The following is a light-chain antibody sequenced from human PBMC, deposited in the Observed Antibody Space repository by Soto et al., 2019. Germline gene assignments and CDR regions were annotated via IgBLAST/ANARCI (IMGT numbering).Light chain of an antibody. V-gene: IGKV1-27*01. CDR2: ATS. CDR1: QDIRNY. Sequence: DIQMTQSPSSLSASVGDRVTITCRASQDIRNYLSWYQQKPRKVPKVLIYATSILQSGVPARFSGSGSGTDFTLTISSLQPEDVATYYCQHYSRAPRTFGGGTKVEI. CDR3: QHYSRAPRT. J-gene: IGKJ4*01.